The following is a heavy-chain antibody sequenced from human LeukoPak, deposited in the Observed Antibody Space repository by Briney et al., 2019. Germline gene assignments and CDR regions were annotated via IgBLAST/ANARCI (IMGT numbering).Heavy chain of an antibody. CDR2: MNPNSGNT. CDR1: GYTFTSYD. CDR3: ARVLYDILPGSIAMDV. V-gene: IGHV1-8*01. J-gene: IGHJ6*02. Sequence: ASVKVSCKASGYTFTSYDINWVRHATGQGLEWMGWMNPNSGNTGYAQKFQGRVTMTRNTSISTAYMELSSLRSEDTAVYYCARVLYDILPGSIAMDVWGQGTTVTVSS. D-gene: IGHD3-9*01.